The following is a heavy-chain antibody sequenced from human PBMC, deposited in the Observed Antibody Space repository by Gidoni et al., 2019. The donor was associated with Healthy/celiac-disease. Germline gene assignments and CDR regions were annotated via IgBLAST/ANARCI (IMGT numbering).Heavy chain of an antibody. J-gene: IGHJ5*02. Sequence: EVQLLESGGGLVQPGGSLRLACAASGFTFSIYAMLWFRQAPGKWLEYVSAISGSGGRTYYADSVKGRFTISRDNSKNTLYLQMNSLRAEDTAVYYCAKDNMDIVATIQGDLTTSWGKGTLVTVSS. CDR1: GFTFSIYA. CDR3: AKDNMDIVATIQGDLTTS. V-gene: IGHV3-23*01. D-gene: IGHD5-12*01. CDR2: ISGSGGRT.